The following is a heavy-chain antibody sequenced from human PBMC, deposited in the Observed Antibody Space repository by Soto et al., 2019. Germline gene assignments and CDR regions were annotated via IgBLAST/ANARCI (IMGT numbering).Heavy chain of an antibody. D-gene: IGHD2-15*01. CDR3: ARDEKVMGGSWIYYYMDV. CDR1: GFTFSRYW. Sequence: EVQLVESGGGLVQPGGSLRLSCVASGFTFSRYWMSWVRQAPGKGLEWVANIKEDGSEKYYVDSVKGRFTISRGNAKNSLYLQMNSLRAEDTAVYYCARDEKVMGGSWIYYYMDVWGKGTTVTVSS. CDR2: IKEDGSEK. V-gene: IGHV3-7*01. J-gene: IGHJ6*03.